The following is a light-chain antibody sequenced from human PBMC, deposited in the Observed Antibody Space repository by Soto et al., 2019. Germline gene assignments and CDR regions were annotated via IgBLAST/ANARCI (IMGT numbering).Light chain of an antibody. V-gene: IGLV2-8*01. CDR3: SSFAGGGNTVL. J-gene: IGLJ2*01. CDR1: SSDVGGYNY. CDR2: EVT. Sequence: QSALTQPPSASGSLGQSVTISCTGTSSDVGGYNYVSWRQQHPGKAPKVMIYEVTKRPPGVPDRFSGSKSGNTASLTVSGLQADDAADYYCSSFAGGGNTVLLGGGTKVTVL.